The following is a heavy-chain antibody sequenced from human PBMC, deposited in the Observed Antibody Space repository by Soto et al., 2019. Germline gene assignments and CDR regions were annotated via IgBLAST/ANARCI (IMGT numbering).Heavy chain of an antibody. CDR2: TYYRSKWSN. J-gene: IGHJ4*02. V-gene: IGHV6-1*01. Sequence: QVQLQQSGPGLLKPSQTLSLTCAISGDSISSSSVAWNWIRQSPSRGLEWLGRTYYRSKWSNDYAVSVKXXIXIXXDTSKNQFSLQLNSVTPEDTAVYYCARDVNWGFLDWGQGTLVTVSS. CDR1: GDSISSSSVA. CDR3: ARDVNWGFLD. D-gene: IGHD7-27*01.